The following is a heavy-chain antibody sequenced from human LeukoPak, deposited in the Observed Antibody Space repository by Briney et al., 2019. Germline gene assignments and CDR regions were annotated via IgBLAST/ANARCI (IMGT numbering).Heavy chain of an antibody. D-gene: IGHD3-16*01. V-gene: IGHV3-48*01. CDR2: ISSSSSTI. CDR1: GFTFSSYS. CDR3: ARDADVSGSHWYFDL. Sequence: PGGSLRLSCAASGFTFSSYSMNWVRQAPGKGLEWVSYISSSSSTIYYADSVKGRFTISRDNAKNSLYLQMNSLRVEDTAVYYCARDADVSGSHWYFDLWGRGTLVTVSS. J-gene: IGHJ2*01.